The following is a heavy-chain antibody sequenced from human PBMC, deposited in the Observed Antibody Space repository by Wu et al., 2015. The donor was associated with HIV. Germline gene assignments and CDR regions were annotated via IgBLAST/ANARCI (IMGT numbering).Heavy chain of an antibody. J-gene: IGHJ3*02. CDR3: AKRRRTTTSCSFYFDI. Sequence: QVQLVQSGAEVKKPGSSVRVSCKASGGPFSSYTIGWVRQAPGQGLEWMGGIIPIFNTPNYAQKFQGRVTITADDSTSTAYMELSSLTSEDTAVYYCAKRRRTTTSCSFYFDIWGQRDNGHRLF. CDR2: IIPIFNTP. CDR1: GGPFSSYT. V-gene: IGHV1-69*01. D-gene: IGHD2-2*01.